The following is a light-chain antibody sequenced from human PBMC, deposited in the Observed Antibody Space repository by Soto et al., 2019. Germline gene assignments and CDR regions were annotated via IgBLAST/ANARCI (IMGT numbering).Light chain of an antibody. CDR2: GAS. CDR1: QSVSSSY. CDR3: QQYGSSPLT. V-gene: IGKV3-20*01. J-gene: IGKJ4*01. Sequence: EIVMTQSPATLSVSPGERATLSCRASQSVSSSYLVWYQQRPGQAPRLLIYGASSRATGIPDRFSGSGSGTDFTLTISRLEPEDFAVYYCQQYGSSPLTFGGGTKVDIK.